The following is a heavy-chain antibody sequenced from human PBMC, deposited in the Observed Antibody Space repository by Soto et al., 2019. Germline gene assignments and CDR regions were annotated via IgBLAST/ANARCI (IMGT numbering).Heavy chain of an antibody. CDR1: GGSISSGGYY. CDR2: IYYSGST. V-gene: IGHV4-31*03. D-gene: IGHD5-12*01. Sequence: QVQLQESGPGLVKPSQTLSLTCTVSGGSISSGGYYWSWIRQHPGKGLEWIGYIYYSGSTYYNPSLKSRVTISVDTSKNQSSMKLSSVTAADTAVYYCASRGYSGYPFDYWGQGTLVTVSS. J-gene: IGHJ4*02. CDR3: ASRGYSGYPFDY.